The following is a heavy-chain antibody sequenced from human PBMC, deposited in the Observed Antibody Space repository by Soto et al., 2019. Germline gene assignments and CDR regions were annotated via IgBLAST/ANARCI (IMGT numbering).Heavy chain of an antibody. D-gene: IGHD1-1*01. V-gene: IGHV3-23*01. CDR3: AKVRAPTTAFDY. CDR1: GFTFSRDG. CDR2: ITDNGGST. J-gene: IGHJ4*02. Sequence: TGGSLRLSCAASGFTFSRDGMSWVRQAPGKGLEWVSLITDNGGSTYYADSVKGRFTISRDNTKNKLFLQMNSLRAEDTAVYYCAKVRAPTTAFDYWGQGPLVTVSS.